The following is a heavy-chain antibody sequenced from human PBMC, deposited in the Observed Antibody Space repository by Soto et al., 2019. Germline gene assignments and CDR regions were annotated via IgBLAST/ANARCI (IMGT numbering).Heavy chain of an antibody. V-gene: IGHV4-59*01. CDR1: GDSIDSYY. J-gene: IGHJ4*02. D-gene: IGHD5-12*01. Sequence: SETLSLTCTVSGDSIDSYYWNWIRQPPGKGLEWIGYIYHSGSANYNPSLKSRVTISIDTSKNQFSLKLTSVTAADTAFYFCARDGTFNGYDYFDYWGQGSLVTVSS. CDR2: IYHSGSA. CDR3: ARDGTFNGYDYFDY.